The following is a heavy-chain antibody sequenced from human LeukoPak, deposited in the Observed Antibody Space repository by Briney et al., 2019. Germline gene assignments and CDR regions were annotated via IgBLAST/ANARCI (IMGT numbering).Heavy chain of an antibody. D-gene: IGHD3-3*01. J-gene: IGHJ4*02. CDR2: INHSGST. Sequence: PSQTLSLICTVSGVSISSGGYYWSWIRQPPGKGLEWIGEINHSGSTNYNPSLKSRVTISVDTSKNQFSLKLSSVTAADTAVYYCARWRTGIFGVVTFDYWGQGTLVTVSS. CDR1: GVSISSGGYY. CDR3: ARWRTGIFGVVTFDY. V-gene: IGHV4-30-2*01.